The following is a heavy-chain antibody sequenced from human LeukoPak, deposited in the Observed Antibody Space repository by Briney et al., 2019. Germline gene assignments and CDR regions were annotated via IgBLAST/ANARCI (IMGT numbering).Heavy chain of an antibody. Sequence: SETLSLTCAVYGGSFSGYYWSWIRQPPGKGLGWIGEINHSGSTNYNPSLKNRVTISVDTYKNQFSLKLSSVTASDTAVYYCARVWYYDYVWPSWGQGTLVTVSS. V-gene: IGHV4-34*01. CDR1: GGSFSGYY. CDR2: INHSGST. J-gene: IGHJ5*02. D-gene: IGHD3-16*01. CDR3: ARVWYYDYVWPS.